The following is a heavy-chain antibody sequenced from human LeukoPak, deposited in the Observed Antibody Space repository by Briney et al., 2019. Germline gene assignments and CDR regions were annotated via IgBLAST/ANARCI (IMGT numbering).Heavy chain of an antibody. Sequence: GASVKVSCKASGGTFSSYAISWVRQAPGQGLEWIGGIIPIFGTTNYAQKFQGRVTITADESTSTAYMELSSLRSEDTAVYYCTTRGEVTSYYYYYMDVWGKGTTVTVSS. V-gene: IGHV1-69*13. CDR2: IIPIFGTT. CDR3: TTRGEVTSYYYYYMDV. CDR1: GGTFSSYA. D-gene: IGHD3-3*01. J-gene: IGHJ6*03.